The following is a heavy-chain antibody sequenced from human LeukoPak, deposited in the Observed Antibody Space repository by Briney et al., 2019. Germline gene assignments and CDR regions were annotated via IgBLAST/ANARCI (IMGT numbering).Heavy chain of an antibody. V-gene: IGHV3-20*04. Sequence: GGSLRLSCAASGFTFDDYGMSWARQAPGKGLEWVSGITWNGGSTGYADSVKGRFTISRDNAKNSMYLQMNSLRAEDTALYYCARDMYYYDSSGYPIADYWGQGTLVTVSS. J-gene: IGHJ4*02. D-gene: IGHD3-22*01. CDR3: ARDMYYYDSSGYPIADY. CDR1: GFTFDDYG. CDR2: ITWNGGST.